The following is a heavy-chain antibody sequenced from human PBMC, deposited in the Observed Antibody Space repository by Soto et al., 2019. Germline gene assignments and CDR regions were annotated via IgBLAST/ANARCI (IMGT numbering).Heavy chain of an antibody. CDR3: ARDLWGYCGTDCYPLDV. J-gene: IGHJ6*02. CDR1: GGSIRRYY. V-gene: IGHV4-59*01. D-gene: IGHD2-21*02. Sequence: SDTLSLTCTVSGGSIRRYYWSWIRQPPGKGLEWIGYMYNTGSTVYNPPFKSRVTISVDASKNQFSLKLNSVTAADTAVYYCARDLWGYCGTDCYPLDVWGQGTTVTVS. CDR2: MYNTGST.